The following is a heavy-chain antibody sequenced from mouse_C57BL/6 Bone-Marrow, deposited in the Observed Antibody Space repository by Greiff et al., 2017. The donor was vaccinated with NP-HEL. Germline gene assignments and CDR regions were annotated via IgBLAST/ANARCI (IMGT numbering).Heavy chain of an antibody. J-gene: IGHJ2*01. CDR3: TRALPTVGATDFDD. Sequence: QVQLQQSGAELVRPGASVTLSCKASGYTFTDYEMHWVKQTPVHGLEWIGAIDPETGGTAYNQKFKGKAILTADKSSSTAYMELRSLTSEDSAVYYCTRALPTVGATDFDDWGTGTTLTVSS. CDR1: GYTFTDYE. V-gene: IGHV1-15*01. D-gene: IGHD1-1*01. CDR2: IDPETGGT.